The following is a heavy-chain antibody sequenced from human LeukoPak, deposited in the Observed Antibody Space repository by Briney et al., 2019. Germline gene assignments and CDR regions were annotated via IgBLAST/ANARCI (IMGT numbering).Heavy chain of an antibody. Sequence: GGSLRLSCAASGFTFSVYSMNWVRQAPGKGLEWVSSIGSSSSYIYYADSVKGRFTISRDNAKNTLFLQMNSLRAEDTAVYYCARERGTGFDSWGQGTLVTVSS. V-gene: IGHV3-21*01. J-gene: IGHJ4*02. CDR2: IGSSSSYI. D-gene: IGHD3/OR15-3a*01. CDR3: ARERGTGFDS. CDR1: GFTFSVYS.